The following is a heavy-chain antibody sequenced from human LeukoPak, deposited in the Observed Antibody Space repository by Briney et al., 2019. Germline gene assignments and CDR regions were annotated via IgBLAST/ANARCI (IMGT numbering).Heavy chain of an antibody. CDR3: ARGGYCSGGSCYGGGFDY. V-gene: IGHV4-34*01. D-gene: IGHD2-15*01. Sequence: SETLSLTCAVCGGSFSGYYWSWIRQPPGKGLEWIGEINHSGSTNYNPSLKSRVTISVDTSKNQFSLKLSSVTAADTAVYYCARGGYCSGGSCYGGGFDYWGQGTLVTVSS. J-gene: IGHJ4*02. CDR2: INHSGST. CDR1: GGSFSGYY.